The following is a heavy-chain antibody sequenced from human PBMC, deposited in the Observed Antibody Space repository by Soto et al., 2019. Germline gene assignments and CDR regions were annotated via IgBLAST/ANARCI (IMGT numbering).Heavy chain of an antibody. J-gene: IGHJ3*02. D-gene: IGHD6-13*01. CDR2: IYYSGST. Sequence: SETLSLTCTVSGGSISSYYWSWIRQPPGKGLEWIGYIYYSGSTNYNPSLKSRVTISVDTSKNQFSLKLSSVTAADTAVYYCARGGGYSSSWGAFDIWGQGTMVTVSS. CDR1: GGSISSYY. V-gene: IGHV4-59*01. CDR3: ARGGGYSSSWGAFDI.